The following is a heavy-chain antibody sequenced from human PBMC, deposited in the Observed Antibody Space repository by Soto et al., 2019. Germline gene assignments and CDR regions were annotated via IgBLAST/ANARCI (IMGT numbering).Heavy chain of an antibody. CDR3: ARAPASGRWLDY. D-gene: IGHD5-12*01. CDR1: GFTVSSTY. Sequence: EVQLVESGGGLVQPGGSLRLSCPASGFTVSSTYLSWVRQAPGKGLEWVSTFYSGGSIYYTDSVKGRFIISRDNSKNTLYLQRNSLRAEDTALYYCARAPASGRWLDYWGQGTLVTVSS. V-gene: IGHV3-66*01. CDR2: FYSGGSI. J-gene: IGHJ4*02.